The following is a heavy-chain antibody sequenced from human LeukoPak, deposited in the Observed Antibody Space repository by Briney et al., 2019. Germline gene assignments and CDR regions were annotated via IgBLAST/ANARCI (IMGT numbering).Heavy chain of an antibody. CDR1: GYTFTSYY. J-gene: IGHJ6*03. CDR3: ARDGYNSNYYYYYMDV. D-gene: IGHD5-24*01. Sequence: ASVKVSCKASGYTFTSYYMHWVRQAPGQGLEWMGIINPSGGSTSYAQKFQGRVTMTRDMSTGTVYMELSSLRSEDTAVYYRARDGYNSNYYYYYMDVWGKGTTVTVSS. V-gene: IGHV1-46*01. CDR2: INPSGGST.